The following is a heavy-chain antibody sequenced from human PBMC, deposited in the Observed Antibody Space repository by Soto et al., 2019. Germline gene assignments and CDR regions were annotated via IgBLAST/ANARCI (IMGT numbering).Heavy chain of an antibody. Sequence: KTSETLSLTCTVSGGSIRSYYWTWIRQPPGKGLEWLGYIFYSGSTFYNPSLKSRVTISIHTSKSQFSLQLTSVTAADTAVYYCARGAADTAMVDSWGQGTLVTVSS. CDR3: ARGAADTAMVDS. V-gene: IGHV4-59*01. J-gene: IGHJ4*02. CDR1: GGSIRSYY. D-gene: IGHD5-18*01. CDR2: IFYSGST.